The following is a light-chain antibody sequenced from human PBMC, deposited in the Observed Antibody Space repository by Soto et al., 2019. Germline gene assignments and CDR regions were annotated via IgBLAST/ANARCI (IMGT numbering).Light chain of an antibody. CDR1: QGISSY. Sequence: AIRMTQSPSSFSASTGDRVTINCRASQGISSYLAWYQQKPGKAPKLLIYAASTLQSGVPSRFSGSGSGTDFTLTISCLQSEDFATYYGQQYYSYPYTFGQGTKLGIK. J-gene: IGKJ2*01. V-gene: IGKV1-8*01. CDR2: AAS. CDR3: QQYYSYPYT.